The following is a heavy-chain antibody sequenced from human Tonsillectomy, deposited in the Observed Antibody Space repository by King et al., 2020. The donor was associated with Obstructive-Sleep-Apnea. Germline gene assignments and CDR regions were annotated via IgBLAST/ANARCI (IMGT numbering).Heavy chain of an antibody. CDR1: GFTLSTYS. D-gene: IGHD4-17*01. CDR3: ARLVDDYGDYVNWFFDL. J-gene: IGHJ2*01. V-gene: IGHV3-48*01. CDR2: ITSDSSTR. Sequence: VQLVESGGGLVQPGGSLRLSCVASGFTLSTYSMNWVRQVPGKGLEWVAHITSDSSTRFYADSVKGRFTISRDNAKNSLYLQMSSLKAEEAAVYYCARLVDDYGDYVNWFFDLWGRGTLVTVSS.